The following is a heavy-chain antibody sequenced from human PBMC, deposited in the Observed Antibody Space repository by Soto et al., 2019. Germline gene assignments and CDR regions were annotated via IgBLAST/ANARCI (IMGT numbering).Heavy chain of an antibody. Sequence: GGSLRLSCAASGFTFSSYGMSWVRQAPGKGLEWVSSIGSSGYSTYYADSVKGRFTISRDNSKNTLYLQMNSLRAEDTAVYYCTSTMAGAFDIWGQGTMVTVSS. D-gene: IGHD3-10*01. CDR1: GFTFSSYG. CDR2: IGSSGYST. CDR3: TSTMAGAFDI. J-gene: IGHJ3*02. V-gene: IGHV3-23*01.